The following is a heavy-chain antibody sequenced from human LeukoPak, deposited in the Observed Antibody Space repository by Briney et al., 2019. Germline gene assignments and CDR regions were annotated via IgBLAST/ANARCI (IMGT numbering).Heavy chain of an antibody. Sequence: ASVKVSCKASGYTFTSYGISWVRQAPGQGLEWMGWISAYNGNTNYAQKLQGRVTTTTDTSTSTAYMELRSLRSDDTAVYYCARVGLREYNWNDGEDYWGQGTLVTVSS. CDR1: GYTFTSYG. V-gene: IGHV1-18*01. CDR3: ARVGLREYNWNDGEDY. D-gene: IGHD1-20*01. CDR2: ISAYNGNT. J-gene: IGHJ4*02.